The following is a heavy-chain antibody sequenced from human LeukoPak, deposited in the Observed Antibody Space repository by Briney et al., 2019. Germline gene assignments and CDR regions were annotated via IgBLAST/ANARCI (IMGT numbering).Heavy chain of an antibody. Sequence: PGGSLRLSCAASGFTFSSYAMSWVRQAPGKGLEWVSAISGSGGSTYYADPVKGRFTISRDNSKNTLYLQMNSLRAEDTAVYYCARDYGDYFGSLFDYWGQGTLVTVSS. CDR2: ISGSGGST. CDR1: GFTFSSYA. CDR3: ARDYGDYFGSLFDY. J-gene: IGHJ4*02. V-gene: IGHV3-23*01. D-gene: IGHD4-17*01.